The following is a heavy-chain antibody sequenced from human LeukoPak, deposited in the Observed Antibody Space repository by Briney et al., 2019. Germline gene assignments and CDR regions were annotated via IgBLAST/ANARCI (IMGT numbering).Heavy chain of an antibody. Sequence: ASVKVSCKSSGYTFTGYYMHWVRQAPGQGREWMGWINPNSGGTNYAQKVQGRVTMTRDTSITTAYMELSRLSSDAAAVYYCARDRVAAIVTGWFDPWGQGTLVTVSS. V-gene: IGHV1-2*02. CDR3: ARDRVAAIVTGWFDP. CDR1: GYTFTGYY. D-gene: IGHD5-18*01. J-gene: IGHJ5*02. CDR2: INPNSGGT.